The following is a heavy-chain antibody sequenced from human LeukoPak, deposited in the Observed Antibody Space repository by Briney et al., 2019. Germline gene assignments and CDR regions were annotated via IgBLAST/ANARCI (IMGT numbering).Heavy chain of an antibody. J-gene: IGHJ4*02. V-gene: IGHV3-53*01. Sequence: PGGSLRLSCAASGFTVSSNYMSWVRQAPGKGLEWVSVIYSGGSTYYADSVKGRFTISRDNSKNTLYLQMNSLRAEDTAVYYCAVEGDFWSGPLDYWGQGTLVTVSS. CDR1: GFTVSSNY. CDR3: AVEGDFWSGPLDY. CDR2: IYSGGST. D-gene: IGHD3-3*01.